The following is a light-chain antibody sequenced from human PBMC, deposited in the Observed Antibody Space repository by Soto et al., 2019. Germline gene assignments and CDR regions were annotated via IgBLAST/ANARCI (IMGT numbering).Light chain of an antibody. J-gene: IGLJ1*01. CDR3: SSFTSSTTRV. CDR1: GNDVGGYNY. CDR2: DVS. Sequence: QPASVSGSPGQSITISCTGTGNDVGGYNYVSWYQQHPGKAPKLMIYDVSNRPSGVSNRFSGSKSGNTASLTISGLQAEDEADYYCSSFTSSTTRVFGAGTKLTVL. V-gene: IGLV2-14*01.